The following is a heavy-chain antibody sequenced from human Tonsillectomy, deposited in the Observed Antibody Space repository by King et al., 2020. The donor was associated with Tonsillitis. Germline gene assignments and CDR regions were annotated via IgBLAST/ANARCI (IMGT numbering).Heavy chain of an antibody. CDR1: GYTFTSYA. V-gene: IGHV1-3*01. CDR3: ARSHSTPLMSTAIPDYFDY. CDR2: INAGNGNT. Sequence: QLVQSGAEVKKPGASVKVSCKASGYTFTSYAMHWVRQAPGQRLEWMGWINAGNGNTKYSQKFQGRVTITRDTSASTAYMELCSLRSTDTAVYYCARSHSTPLMSTAIPDYFDYWGQGTLVTVSS. J-gene: IGHJ4*02. D-gene: IGHD2-15*01.